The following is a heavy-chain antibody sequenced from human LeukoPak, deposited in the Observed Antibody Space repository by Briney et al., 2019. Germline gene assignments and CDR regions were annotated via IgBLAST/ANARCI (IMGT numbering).Heavy chain of an antibody. D-gene: IGHD5-24*01. Sequence: SETLSLTCAVYGGSFSGYYWGWIRQPPGKGREGIGNIYYTGSTYYNPSLKSRVTISVDTSKNQFSLKLSSVTAADTAVYYCARRMATMLAFDIWGQGTMVTVSS. CDR3: ARRMATMLAFDI. J-gene: IGHJ3*02. CDR2: IYYTGST. V-gene: IGHV4-34*01. CDR1: GGSFSGYY.